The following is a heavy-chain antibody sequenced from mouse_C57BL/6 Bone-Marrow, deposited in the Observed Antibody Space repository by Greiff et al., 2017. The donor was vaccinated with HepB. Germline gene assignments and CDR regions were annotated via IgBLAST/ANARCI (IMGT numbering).Heavy chain of an antibody. Sequence: VQLQQPGAELVKPGASVKMSCKASGYTFTSYWITWVKQRPGQGLEWIGDIYPGSGSTNYNEKFKSKATLTLDTSSSTAYMQLSSLTSEDSAVYYCARRGYYGSSYPLFDYWGQGTTLTVSS. V-gene: IGHV1-55*01. J-gene: IGHJ2*01. CDR3: ARRGYYGSSYPLFDY. D-gene: IGHD1-1*01. CDR2: IYPGSGST. CDR1: GYTFTSYW.